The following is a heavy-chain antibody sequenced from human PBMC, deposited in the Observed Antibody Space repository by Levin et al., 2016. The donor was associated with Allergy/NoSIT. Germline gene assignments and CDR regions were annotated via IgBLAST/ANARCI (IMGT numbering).Heavy chain of an antibody. D-gene: IGHD3-10*01. CDR2: INPHSGAT. V-gene: IGHV1-2*02. CDR3: ATYPYDSGSYDLDH. J-gene: IGHJ4*02. Sequence: WVRQAPGQGLEWMGWINPHSGATNYAQKFQGRVTMTRDKSITTAYMELRSLTSDDTALYYCATYPYDSGSYDLDHWGQGTQVTVSS.